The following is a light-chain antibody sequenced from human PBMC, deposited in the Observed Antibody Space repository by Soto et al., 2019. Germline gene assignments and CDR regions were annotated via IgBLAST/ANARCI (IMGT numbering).Light chain of an antibody. CDR3: QQYGSSPPLS. CDR1: QSVSRSY. Sequence: EIVLTQSPGTLSLSPGERATLSCRASQSVSRSYLAWYQLKPGQAPRLLIYGASSRTTGIPDRFSGSGSGTDFTLTISSLEPEDFAVYYCQQYGSSPPLSFGGGTKVEIK. V-gene: IGKV3-20*01. CDR2: GAS. J-gene: IGKJ4*01.